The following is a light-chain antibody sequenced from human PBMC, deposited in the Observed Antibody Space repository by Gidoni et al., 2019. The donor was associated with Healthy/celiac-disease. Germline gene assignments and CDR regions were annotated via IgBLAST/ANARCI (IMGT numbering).Light chain of an antibody. J-gene: IGLJ2*01. V-gene: IGLV2-14*01. CDR3: SSYTSSSTLYVV. Sequence: QSALTQPASVSESPGQSITISCTGTSSDVGGYNYVSWYQQHPGKAPKLMIDEVSNRPSGVSNRFSGSKSGNTASLTISGLQAEDEADYYCSSYTSSSTLYVVFGGGTKLTVL. CDR2: EVS. CDR1: SSDVGGYNY.